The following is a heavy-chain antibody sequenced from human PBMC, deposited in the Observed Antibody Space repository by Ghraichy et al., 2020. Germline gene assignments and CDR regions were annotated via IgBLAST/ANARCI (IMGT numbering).Heavy chain of an antibody. J-gene: IGHJ5*02. CDR2: INHSGST. V-gene: IGHV4-34*01. CDR3: ARGLPRGNSWYRAWFDP. D-gene: IGHD6-13*01. Sequence: SQTLSLTCAVYGGSFSGYYWSWIRQPPGKGLEWIGEINHSGSTNYNPSLKSRVTISVDTSKNQFSLKLSSVTAADTVVYYCARGLPRGNSWYRAWFDPWGQGTLVTVSS. CDR1: GGSFSGYY.